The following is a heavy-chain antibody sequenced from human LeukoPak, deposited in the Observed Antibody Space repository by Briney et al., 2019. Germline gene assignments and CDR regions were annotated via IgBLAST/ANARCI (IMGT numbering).Heavy chain of an antibody. CDR1: GFSLSTSGVG. CDR3: AHSMALRYFDWLPSSYYFDY. V-gene: IGHV2-5*02. CDR2: IYWDDDK. Sequence: SGPTLVKPTQTLTLTCTFSGFSLSTSGVGVGWIRQPPGKALEWLALIYWDDDKRYSPSLKSRLTITKDTSKIQVVLTMTNMDPVDTATYYCAHSMALRYFDWLPSSYYFDYWGQGTLVTVSS. D-gene: IGHD3-9*01. J-gene: IGHJ4*02.